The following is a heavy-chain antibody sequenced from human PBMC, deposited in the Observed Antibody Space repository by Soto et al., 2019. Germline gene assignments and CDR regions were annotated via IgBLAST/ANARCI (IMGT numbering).Heavy chain of an antibody. CDR1: GGSIGSYY. D-gene: IGHD6-13*01. CDR2: IYYSGST. J-gene: IGHJ6*02. CDR3: ARAGPYSSSWYGYYYYYGMDV. V-gene: IGHV4-59*01. Sequence: SETMSLTYTVSGGSIGSYYWSWIRQPPGKGLEWIGYIYYSGSTNYNPSLKSRVTISVDTSKNQFSLKLSSVTAADTAVYYCARAGPYSSSWYGYYYYYGMDVWGQGTTVTVYS.